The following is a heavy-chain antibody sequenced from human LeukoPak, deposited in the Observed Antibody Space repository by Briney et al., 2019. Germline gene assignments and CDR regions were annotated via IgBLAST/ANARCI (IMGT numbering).Heavy chain of an antibody. CDR2: ISGSGGST. Sequence: GGSLRLSCAASGFTFSSYAMSWVRQAPGKGLEWVSAISGSGGSTYYADSVKGRFTISRDNSKNTLYLQVNSLRAEDTAVYYCAKGQRPIVVVVAATPESFDYWGQGTLVTVSS. V-gene: IGHV3-23*01. CDR1: GFTFSSYA. CDR3: AKGQRPIVVVVAATPESFDY. J-gene: IGHJ4*02. D-gene: IGHD2-15*01.